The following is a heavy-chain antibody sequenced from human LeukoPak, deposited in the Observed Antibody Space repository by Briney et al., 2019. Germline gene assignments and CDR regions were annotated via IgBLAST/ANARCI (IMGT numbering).Heavy chain of an antibody. CDR1: GGSISSYY. D-gene: IGHD4-17*01. V-gene: IGHV4-59*08. CDR2: IYYSGST. J-gene: IGHJ4*02. Sequence: SETLSLTCTVSGGSISSYYWSWIRQPPGKGLEWIGYIYYSGSTNYNPSLESRVTISVGTSKNQFSLKLSSVTAAGTAVYYCARHVSYDYGDYGHFDYWGQGTLVTVSS. CDR3: ARHVSYDYGDYGHFDY.